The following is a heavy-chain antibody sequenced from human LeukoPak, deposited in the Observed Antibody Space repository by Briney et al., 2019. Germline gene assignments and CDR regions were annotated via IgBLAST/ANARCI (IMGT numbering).Heavy chain of an antibody. Sequence: SETLSLTCTVSGNSISSNNYYWSWVRQPAGRGLEWIGRVYPSGNTNYNPYNPSLTDRVIISIDTSRSQFSLILTSVTAADTAMYYCARAESGHYYFDYWGRGTLVTVSS. J-gene: IGHJ4*02. CDR3: ARAESGHYYFDY. V-gene: IGHV4-61*02. D-gene: IGHD5-12*01. CDR2: VYPSGNT. CDR1: GNSISSNNYY.